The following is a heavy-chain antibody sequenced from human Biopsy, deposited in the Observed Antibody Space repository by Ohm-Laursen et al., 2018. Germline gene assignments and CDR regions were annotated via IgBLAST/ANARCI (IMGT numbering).Heavy chain of an antibody. D-gene: IGHD3-3*01. CDR1: GGTFSNYA. Sequence: SVKVSCKASGGTFSNYAISWVLQAPGEGLEWMGGIIAVSGLVNYAPKFQGRVSITADKSTTTAYMELSNLKSEDTAVYYCATPFQYYDSWGGYPPFDHWGQGTLVTVSS. CDR2: IIAVSGLV. CDR3: ATPFQYYDSWGGYPPFDH. V-gene: IGHV1-69*10. J-gene: IGHJ4*02.